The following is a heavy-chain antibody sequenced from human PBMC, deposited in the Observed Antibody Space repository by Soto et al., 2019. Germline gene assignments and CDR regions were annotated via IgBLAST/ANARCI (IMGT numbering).Heavy chain of an antibody. CDR2: ISGSGHAT. V-gene: IGHV3-23*01. Sequence: EMRLLESGGGSVSPGASARLSCLTSGFMFDNYAMSWVRQSPARGLEWVAAISGSGHATYYTQSVRGRFTISRDKSKKAVFLQMNNLRTEDTAIYYCARGRYFDASGGCANYWGLGTLFTVSP. CDR1: GFMFDNYA. J-gene: IGHJ4*02. D-gene: IGHD5-12*01. CDR3: ARGRYFDASGGCANY.